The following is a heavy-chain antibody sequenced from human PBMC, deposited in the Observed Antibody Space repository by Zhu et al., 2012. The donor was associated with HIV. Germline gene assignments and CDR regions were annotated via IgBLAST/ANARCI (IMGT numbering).Heavy chain of an antibody. CDR3: ASGRQFQNN. CDR2: INSYGNST. V-gene: IGHV3-74*01. D-gene: IGHD1-26*01. CDR1: GFTFSSYW. Sequence: EVQLEESGGGLVQPGGSLRLSCAASGFTFSSYWMHWVRQEPGKGLLWVSRINSYGNSTSYADSVKGRFTVSRDNAKNTVFLQMNSLRAEDSGVYYCASGRQFQNNWGQGTLVIVSS. J-gene: IGHJ4*02.